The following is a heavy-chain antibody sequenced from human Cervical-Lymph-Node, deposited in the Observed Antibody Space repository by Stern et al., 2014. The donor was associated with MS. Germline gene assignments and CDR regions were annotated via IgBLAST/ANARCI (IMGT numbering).Heavy chain of an antibody. Sequence: QVQLVQSGAEVKKPGSSVKVSCKASGGTFSSYAISWGRQAPGQGLEGMGGIIPIFGTANYAQKFQGRVTITADESTSTAYMELSSLRSEDTAVYYCARDAHRNSGWSSLDYWGQGTLVTVSS. CDR2: IIPIFGTA. J-gene: IGHJ4*02. CDR1: GGTFSSYA. D-gene: IGHD6-19*01. CDR3: ARDAHRNSGWSSLDY. V-gene: IGHV1-69*01.